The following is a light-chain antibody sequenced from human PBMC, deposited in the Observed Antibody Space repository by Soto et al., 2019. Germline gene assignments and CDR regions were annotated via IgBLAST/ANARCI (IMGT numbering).Light chain of an antibody. Sequence: IHMTHSPSTLSASLGDIVTITFRASQSISSWLAWYQQKPGKAPKLLIYDASSLESGVPSRFSGSGSGTDSTLTISYLQSEDFGTYYCQQFYNLPRTFGQGTKVDIK. J-gene: IGKJ1*01. V-gene: IGKV1-5*01. CDR3: QQFYNLPRT. CDR2: DAS. CDR1: QSISSW.